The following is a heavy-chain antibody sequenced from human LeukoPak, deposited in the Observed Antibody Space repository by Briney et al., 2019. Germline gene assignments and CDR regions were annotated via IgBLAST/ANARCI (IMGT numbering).Heavy chain of an antibody. CDR1: GGSINSGGYY. D-gene: IGHD3-10*01. CDR3: AGVDLNMVRGVQD. J-gene: IGHJ4*02. Sequence: SQTLSLTCTVSGGSINSGGYYWSWIRQHPGKGLEWIGYISYVGNTYYNPSLKSRLTISVDTSKNQLSLKLSSVTAADTAVYYCAGVDLNMVRGVQDWGQGTLVTVSS. CDR2: ISYVGNT. V-gene: IGHV4-31*03.